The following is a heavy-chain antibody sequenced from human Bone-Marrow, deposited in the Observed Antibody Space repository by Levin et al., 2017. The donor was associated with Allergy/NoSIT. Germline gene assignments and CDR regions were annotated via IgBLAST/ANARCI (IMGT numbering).Heavy chain of an antibody. J-gene: IGHJ6*02. Sequence: GESLKISCTASGFTFSLFGMNWVRQAPGKGLEWVSSITSSPSHIYYADSVKGRFTISRDNAKNSLYLQMNSLRVEDTAVYYCARDRIYGILRNYGMDVWGQGTTVTVSS. CDR2: ITSSPSHI. D-gene: IGHD3-3*02. CDR1: GFTFSLFG. V-gene: IGHV3-21*06. CDR3: ARDRIYGILRNYGMDV.